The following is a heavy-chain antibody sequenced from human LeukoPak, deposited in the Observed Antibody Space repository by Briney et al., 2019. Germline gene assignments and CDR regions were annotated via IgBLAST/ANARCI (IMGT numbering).Heavy chain of an antibody. CDR2: ISAYNGNT. CDR1: GYTFTSYG. CDR3: ARVRTAAEDFQH. V-gene: IGHV1-18*01. J-gene: IGHJ1*01. Sequence: ASVKVSCKASGYTFTSYGISWVRQAPGQGLEWMGWISAYNGNTNYAQKLQGRVTMTTDTSTSTAYMELRSLRSDDTAVYYYARVRTAAEDFQHWGQGTLVTVSS.